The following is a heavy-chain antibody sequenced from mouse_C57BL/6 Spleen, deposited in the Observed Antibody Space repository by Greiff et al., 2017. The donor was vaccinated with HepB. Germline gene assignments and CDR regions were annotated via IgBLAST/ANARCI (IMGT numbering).Heavy chain of an antibody. CDR2: INPNNGGT. CDR3: ARSEGLLRHWYFDV. CDR1: GYTFTDYN. D-gene: IGHD1-2*01. Sequence: EVQLQQSGPELVKPGASVKIPCKASGYTFTDYNMDWVKQSHGKSLEWIGDINPNNGGTIYNQKFKGKATLTVDKSSSTAYMELRSLTSEDTAVYYCARSEGLLRHWYFDVWGTGTTVTVSS. J-gene: IGHJ1*03. V-gene: IGHV1-18*01.